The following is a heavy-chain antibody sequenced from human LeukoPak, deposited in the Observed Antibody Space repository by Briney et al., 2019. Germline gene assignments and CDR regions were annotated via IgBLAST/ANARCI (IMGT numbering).Heavy chain of an antibody. Sequence: PSETLSLTCTVSGGSISSSSYYWGWIRQPPGKGLEWIGSIHYSGSTYYNPSLKSRVTISVDTSKNQFSLKLSSVTAADTAVYYCANVRTYYYDSSGYYPNYFDYWGQGTLVTVSS. CDR3: ANVRTYYYDSSGYYPNYFDY. CDR2: IHYSGST. V-gene: IGHV4-39*01. CDR1: GGSISSSSYY. D-gene: IGHD3-22*01. J-gene: IGHJ4*02.